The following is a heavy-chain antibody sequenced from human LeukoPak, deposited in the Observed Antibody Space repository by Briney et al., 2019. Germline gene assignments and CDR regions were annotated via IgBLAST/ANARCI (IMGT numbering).Heavy chain of an antibody. J-gene: IGHJ6*02. CDR1: GGTFSNNA. CDR2: IIPVFGTP. V-gene: IGHV1-69*13. D-gene: IGHD4-11*01. Sequence: GASVKVSCKASGGTFSNNAISWVRQAPGQGLEWMGGIIPVFGTPKYTQKFQDRVTITADGSMSTVCMELSSLRSEDTAVYYCARDYSYGMDVWGQGTTVTVSS. CDR3: ARDYSYGMDV.